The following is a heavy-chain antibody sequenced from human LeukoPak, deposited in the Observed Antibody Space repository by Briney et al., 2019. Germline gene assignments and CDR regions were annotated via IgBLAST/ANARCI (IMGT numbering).Heavy chain of an antibody. CDR3: ARGLRGPRYDFWSGYYPNYYYYYMDV. V-gene: IGHV1-8*03. J-gene: IGHJ6*03. D-gene: IGHD3-3*01. CDR2: MNPNSGNT. Sequence: GASVKVSCKASGYTFTSYDIIWVRQATGQGLEWMGWMNPNSGNTGYAQKFQGRVTITRNTSISTAYMELGSLRSEDTAVYYCARGLRGPRYDFWSGYYPNYYYYYMDVWGKGTTVTVSS. CDR1: GYTFTSYD.